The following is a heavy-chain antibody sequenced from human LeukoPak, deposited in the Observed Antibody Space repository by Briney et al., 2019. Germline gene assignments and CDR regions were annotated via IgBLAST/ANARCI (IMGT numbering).Heavy chain of an antibody. V-gene: IGHV1-8*01. CDR2: MNPNSCNT. Sequence: EASVKVSCKASGYTFTSYDINWVRQATGQGLEWMGWMNPNSCNTGYAQKFQGRVTMTRNTSISTAYMELSSLRSEDTAVYYCARPLKNYDFWSGYYYSIPSYYYGMDVWGQGTTVTVSS. D-gene: IGHD3-3*01. CDR3: ARPLKNYDFWSGYYYSIPSYYYGMDV. J-gene: IGHJ6*02. CDR1: GYTFTSYD.